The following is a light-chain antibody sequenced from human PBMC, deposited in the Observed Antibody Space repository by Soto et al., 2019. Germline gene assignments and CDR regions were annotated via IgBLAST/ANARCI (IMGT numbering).Light chain of an antibody. CDR2: GNS. Sequence: QAVVTQPPSVSWAPGKRVTISCTGSSSNIGAGYDVHWYQQLPGTAPKLLIYGNSNRPSGVPDRFSGSKSGTSASLAITGLQSEDEADYYCQSYDSSLSGSVFGGGTKVTVL. CDR1: SSNIGAGYD. CDR3: QSYDSSLSGSV. V-gene: IGLV1-40*01. J-gene: IGLJ3*02.